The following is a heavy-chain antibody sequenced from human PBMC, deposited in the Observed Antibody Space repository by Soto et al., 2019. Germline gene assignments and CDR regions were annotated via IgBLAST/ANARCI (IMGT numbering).Heavy chain of an antibody. D-gene: IGHD3-22*01. CDR1: GGSFSGYY. J-gene: IGHJ3*02. CDR2: INHSGST. V-gene: IGHV4-34*01. CDR3: ARRGDCYETSGDAFDI. Sequence: QVQLQQWGAGLLKPSETLSLTCAVYGGSFSGYYWSWIRQPPGKGLEWIGKINHSGSTNYNPSLKSRVTISVDTSKNQFSLKLSSVTAADTAVYYCARRGDCYETSGDAFDIWGQVTMVTVSS.